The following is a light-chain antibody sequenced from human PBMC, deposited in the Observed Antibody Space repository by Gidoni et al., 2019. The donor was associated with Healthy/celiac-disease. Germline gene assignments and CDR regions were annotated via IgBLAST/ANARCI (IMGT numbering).Light chain of an antibody. CDR1: QSISSY. CDR2: ASY. V-gene: IGKV1-39*01. Sequence: DLHLTQSPSSVSASVRDRVTITCRARQSISSYLNWYQQQPGKAPTLLIYASYSLQSGAPSRFSGSGSGTDSTLTISILHPEDFATYSCQQRDSTTPALTFXGXTKVEIK. CDR3: QQRDSTTPALT. J-gene: IGKJ4*01.